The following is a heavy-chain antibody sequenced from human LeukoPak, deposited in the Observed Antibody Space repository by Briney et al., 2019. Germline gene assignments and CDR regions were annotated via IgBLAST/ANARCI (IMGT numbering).Heavy chain of an antibody. V-gene: IGHV3-9*01. CDR3: AKALRYFDWLLDGFDY. CDR1: GFTFDDYA. J-gene: IGHJ4*02. CDR2: ISWNSGSI. Sequence: GGSLRLSCAASGFTFDDYAMHWVRQAPGKGLEWVSGISWNSGSIGYADSVKGRFTISRDNAKNSLYLQMNSLRAEDTALYYCAKALRYFDWLLDGFDYWGQGTLVTVSS. D-gene: IGHD3-9*01.